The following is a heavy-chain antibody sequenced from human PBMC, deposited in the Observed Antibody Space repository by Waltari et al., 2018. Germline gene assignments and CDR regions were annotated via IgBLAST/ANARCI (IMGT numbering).Heavy chain of an antibody. D-gene: IGHD6-13*01. CDR3: ARGFSSWGTFEY. CDR2: MSYDGSNK. Sequence: QVHLVESGGGVVQPGRSLRLSCAASGFTLSDYGMHWVRQAPGKGLEWVATMSYDGSNKHYVDPVKGRFTLSRDDSKNTLYLQMNSLTTEDTAVYYCARGFSSWGTFEYWGQGTLVTVSS. J-gene: IGHJ4*02. CDR1: GFTLSDYG. V-gene: IGHV3-30*04.